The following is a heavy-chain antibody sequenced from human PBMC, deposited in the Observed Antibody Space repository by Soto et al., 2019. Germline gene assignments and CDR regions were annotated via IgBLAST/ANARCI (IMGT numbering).Heavy chain of an antibody. CDR2: IVRDGSED. Sequence: QVQLVESGGGVVQPGRSLRLSCAASGFAFSRHGMHWVRQAPGKGLEWVAVIVRDGSEDYYADSVEGRFTISRDNSKITLYLEMNNLRPEDTALYYCARDYDYEDNGLDSWGQGTLVTVSA. D-gene: IGHD3-16*01. V-gene: IGHV3-33*01. CDR1: GFAFSRHG. J-gene: IGHJ5*01. CDR3: ARDYDYEDNGLDS.